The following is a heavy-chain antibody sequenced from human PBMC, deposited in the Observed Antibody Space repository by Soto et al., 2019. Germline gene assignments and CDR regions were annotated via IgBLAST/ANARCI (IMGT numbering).Heavy chain of an antibody. CDR1: GFTFSNYA. CDR3: AKGSPASGYDLHY. CDR2: ISGSHGST. J-gene: IGHJ4*02. D-gene: IGHD5-12*01. Sequence: GGSLRLSCAASGFTFSNYAMNWVRQAPEKGLEWVSSISGSHGSTYYADSVNGRFTISRDNSKNMLYLQVNTLRVEDTAVYYCAKGSPASGYDLHYWGQGTLVTVSS. V-gene: IGHV3-23*01.